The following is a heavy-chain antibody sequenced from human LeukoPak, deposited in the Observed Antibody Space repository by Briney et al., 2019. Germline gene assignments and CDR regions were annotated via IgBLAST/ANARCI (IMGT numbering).Heavy chain of an antibody. Sequence: PLETLSLTCTVSGGSFSGYYWSWIRQPPGKGLEWIGEITHRGSTNYNPSLKSRVTMSVDTSKNQFSLKLSSVTAADTAVYYCAMTVASRGFDPWGQGTLVTVSS. CDR2: ITHRGST. D-gene: IGHD3-10*01. CDR1: GGSFSGYY. CDR3: AMTVASRGFDP. J-gene: IGHJ5*01. V-gene: IGHV4-34*01.